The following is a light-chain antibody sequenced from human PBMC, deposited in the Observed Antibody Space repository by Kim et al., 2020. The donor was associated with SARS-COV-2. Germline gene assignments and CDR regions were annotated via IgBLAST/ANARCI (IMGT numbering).Light chain of an antibody. CDR2: GKN. J-gene: IGLJ2*01. CDR1: SLRSYY. CDR3: NSRDSNDNVV. Sequence: VALGKTVRITCQGDSLRSYYATWYQQKPGQAPIVVIYGKNNRPSGIQDRFSGSSSGNTASLTITGTQAGDEADYYCNSRDSNDNVVFGGGTQLTVL. V-gene: IGLV3-19*01.